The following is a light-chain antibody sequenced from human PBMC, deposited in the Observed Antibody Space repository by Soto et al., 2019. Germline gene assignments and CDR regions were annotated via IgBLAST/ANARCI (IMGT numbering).Light chain of an antibody. CDR3: QQYVRSPVT. V-gene: IGKV3-20*01. J-gene: IGKJ5*01. CDR2: GAS. Sequence: EIVLTQSPGTLSLSPGERATLSCRASQSVGSSYLAWYQQKPGQAPRLLIYGASSRATGIADRFSGSGSGADFTLTISRLEPEDFAVYYCQQYVRSPVTFGQGTRLRL. CDR1: QSVGSSY.